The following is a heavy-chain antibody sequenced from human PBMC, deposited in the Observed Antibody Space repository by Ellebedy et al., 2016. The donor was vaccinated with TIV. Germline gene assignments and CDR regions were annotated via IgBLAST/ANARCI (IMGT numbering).Heavy chain of an antibody. Sequence: ASVKVSCKASGYTFTSYAMHWVRQAPGQRLEWMGWISAYNGNTNYAQKLQGRVTMTTDTSTSTAYMELRSLRSDDTAVYYCATIAVAGTGPHFDYWGQGTLVTVSS. CDR3: ATIAVAGTGPHFDY. V-gene: IGHV1-18*01. CDR2: ISAYNGNT. J-gene: IGHJ4*02. CDR1: GYTFTSYA. D-gene: IGHD6-19*01.